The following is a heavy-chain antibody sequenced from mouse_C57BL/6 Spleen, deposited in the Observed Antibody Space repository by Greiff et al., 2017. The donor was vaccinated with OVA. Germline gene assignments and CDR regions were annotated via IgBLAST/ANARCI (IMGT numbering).Heavy chain of an antibody. CDR2: IWSGGST. CDR1: GFSLTSYG. V-gene: IGHV2-2*01. CDR3: ARTPDYYEEAMDY. Sequence: VMLVESGPGLVQPSQSLSITCTVSGFSLTSYGVHWVRQSPGKGLEWLGVIWSGGSTDYNAAFISRLSISKDNSKSQVFFKMNSLQADDTAIYYCARTPDYYEEAMDYWGQGTSVTVSS. J-gene: IGHJ4*01. D-gene: IGHD1-1*01.